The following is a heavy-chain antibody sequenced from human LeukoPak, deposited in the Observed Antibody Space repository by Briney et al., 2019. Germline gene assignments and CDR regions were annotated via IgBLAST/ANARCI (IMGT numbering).Heavy chain of an antibody. CDR1: EFTVSKFG. Sequence: PEGSLRLSCAASEFTVSKFGMHWVRQAPGKGLVWVAGINGDGRTTTYADSVKGRFTVSRDNAKNTLYLQMKSLRAEDTAIYYCARGNYYGIDVWGQGTTVTVSS. V-gene: IGHV3-74*01. J-gene: IGHJ6*02. CDR2: INGDGRTT. CDR3: ARGNYYGIDV. D-gene: IGHD2/OR15-2a*01.